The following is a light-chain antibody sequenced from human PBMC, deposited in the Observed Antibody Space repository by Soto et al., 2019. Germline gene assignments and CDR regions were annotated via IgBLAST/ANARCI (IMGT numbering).Light chain of an antibody. CDR1: QSVSSSY. Sequence: EIVLTQSPGTLSLSQGERATLSCRASQSVSSSYLAWYQQKPGQAPRLLIYGASSRATGIPDRFSGSGSGTDFTLTISRLEPEDFAVYYCHQYSSSGTVGPGTKVDIK. CDR2: GAS. J-gene: IGKJ3*01. V-gene: IGKV3-20*01. CDR3: HQYSSSGT.